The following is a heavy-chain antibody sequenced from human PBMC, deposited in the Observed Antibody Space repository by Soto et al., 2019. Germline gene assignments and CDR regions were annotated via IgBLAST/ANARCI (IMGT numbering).Heavy chain of an antibody. CDR3: ARDIGYGGN. CDR1: VFTFSTSW. CDR2: ISTDGSIT. V-gene: IGHV3-74*01. J-gene: IGHJ4*02. Sequence: EVQLVESGGGLVQPGGSLRLSCTRSVFTFSTSWMHWVRQTPGKGLLWVSHISTDGSITNYADSAKGRFTISRDNAKNTLFLQMNNLRAEATAVYFCARDIGYGGNWGQGTLVTVSS. D-gene: IGHD3-16*01.